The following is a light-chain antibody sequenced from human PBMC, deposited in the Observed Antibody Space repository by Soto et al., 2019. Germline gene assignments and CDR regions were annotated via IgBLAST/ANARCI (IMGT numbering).Light chain of an antibody. V-gene: IGLV2-14*01. CDR3: SSYTSSSTPLV. J-gene: IGLJ1*01. CDR1: SSDVGGYNY. Sequence: QSVLTQPASVSGSPGQSITISCTGTSSDVGGYNYVSWYQQHPGKAPKLMIYDVSNRPLGVSNRFSGSKSGNTASLTISGLQAEDEADYYCSSYTSSSTPLVFGTGTKVTVL. CDR2: DVS.